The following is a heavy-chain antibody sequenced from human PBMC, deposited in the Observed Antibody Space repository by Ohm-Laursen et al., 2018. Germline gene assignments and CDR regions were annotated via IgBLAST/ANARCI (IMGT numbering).Heavy chain of an antibody. D-gene: IGHD3-9*01. CDR2: IGSGGANT. CDR3: AKGGTMTGTYRWFDP. Sequence: SLRLSCSASGFNFGSYGIHWVRQAPGKGLEWVSGIGSGGANTYQADSVKGRFTISRDNSKNTLYLQMNNLRAEDTAVYYCAKGGTMTGTYRWFDPWGQGTLVTVSS. V-gene: IGHV3-23*01. CDR1: GFNFGSYG. J-gene: IGHJ5*02.